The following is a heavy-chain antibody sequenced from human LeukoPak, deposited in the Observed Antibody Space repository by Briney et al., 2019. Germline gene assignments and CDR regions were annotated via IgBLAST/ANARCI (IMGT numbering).Heavy chain of an antibody. D-gene: IGHD3-10*01. CDR2: INPNDGGT. CDR1: GYTFIGHY. J-gene: IGHJ6*02. Sequence: ASVKVSCKASGYTFIGHYMHWVRQAPGQGLEWMGWINPNDGGTNYAQTFQGRVTMTRDTSISTAYMELSSLRSDDTAVYYCARDFYYYGSGTFMDVWGRGTTVTVSS. V-gene: IGHV1-2*02. CDR3: ARDFYYYGSGTFMDV.